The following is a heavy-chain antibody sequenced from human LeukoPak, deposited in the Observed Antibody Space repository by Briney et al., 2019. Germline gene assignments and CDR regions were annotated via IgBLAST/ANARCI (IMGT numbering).Heavy chain of an antibody. CDR1: GGSISSYY. CDR3: AGGRGRPKN. Sequence: SETLSLTCTVSGGSISSYYWSWIRQPPGKGLEWIGYIYHSGSTYYNPSLKSRVTISVDRSKNQFSLKLSSVTAADTAVYYCAGGRGRPKNWGQGTLATVSS. CDR2: IYHSGST. D-gene: IGHD3-10*01. J-gene: IGHJ4*02. V-gene: IGHV4-59*12.